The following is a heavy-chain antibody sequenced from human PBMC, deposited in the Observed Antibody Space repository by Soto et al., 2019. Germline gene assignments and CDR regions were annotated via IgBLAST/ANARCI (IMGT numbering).Heavy chain of an antibody. V-gene: IGHV3-72*01. CDR3: ARDGYYDFWSGYYYYGMDV. CDR2: TRNKANSYTT. J-gene: IGHJ6*02. Sequence: GESLKISCAASGFTFSDHYMDWVRQAPGKGLGWVGRTRNKANSYTTEYAESVKGRVTNSRDDSKNSLYLQMNSLKTEDTAVYYCARDGYYDFWSGYYYYGMDVWGQGTTVTVSS. D-gene: IGHD3-3*01. CDR1: GFTFSDHY.